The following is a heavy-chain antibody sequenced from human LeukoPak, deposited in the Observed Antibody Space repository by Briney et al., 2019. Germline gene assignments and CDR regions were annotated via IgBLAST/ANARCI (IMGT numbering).Heavy chain of an antibody. CDR3: ARVLKYGSGTTDAFDI. J-gene: IGHJ3*02. D-gene: IGHD3-10*01. CDR2: INPNSGGT. CDR1: GYTFTRYY. V-gene: IGHV1-2*02. Sequence: ASVKVSCKASGYTFTRYYMHWVRQAPGPGLEWMGWINPNSGGTNYAQKLQGRVTMTRDTSISTAYMELSRLRSDDTAVYYCARVLKYGSGTTDAFDIWGQGTMVTVSS.